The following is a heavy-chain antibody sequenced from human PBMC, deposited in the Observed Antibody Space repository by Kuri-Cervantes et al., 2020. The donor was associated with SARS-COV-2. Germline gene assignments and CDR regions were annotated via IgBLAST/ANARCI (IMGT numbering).Heavy chain of an antibody. CDR2: INFNGRDT. V-gene: IGHV3-23*03. D-gene: IGHD2-15*01. CDR3: ARDRVGIHDS. J-gene: IGHJ4*02. CDR1: GFSFSNYA. Sequence: GGSLRLSCAASGFSFSNYAMTWVRQAPGKGLEWVSVINFNGRDTFYADSVKGRFTISRDNSQNTLYLQMKSLRTEDTALYYCARDRVGIHDSWGQGTLVTVSS.